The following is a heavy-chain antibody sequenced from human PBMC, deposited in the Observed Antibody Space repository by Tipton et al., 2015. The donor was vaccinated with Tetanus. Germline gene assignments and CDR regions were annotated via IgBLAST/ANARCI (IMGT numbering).Heavy chain of an antibody. V-gene: IGHV1-18*01. Sequence: QLVQSGAEVKKPGASVKVSCKASGYTYTSYRISWVRQAPGQGLEWLGWISAYNGNTNYAQKLQGRVTMTTDTSTSTAYMELRSLRSDDTAGYYCARESSSSWYPSLDYWGQGTLVTVSS. CDR1: GYTYTSYR. CDR3: ARESSSSWYPSLDY. CDR2: ISAYNGNT. D-gene: IGHD6-13*01. J-gene: IGHJ4*02.